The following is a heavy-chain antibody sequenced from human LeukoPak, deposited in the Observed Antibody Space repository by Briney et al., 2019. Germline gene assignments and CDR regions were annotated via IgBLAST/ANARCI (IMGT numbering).Heavy chain of an antibody. V-gene: IGHV3-21*01. CDR1: GFTFSSYS. J-gene: IGHJ4*02. CDR3: ARDFPPDY. Sequence: PGGSLRLSCAASGFTFSSYSMNWVRQAPGKGLEWVSSITSGSSSHIYYTDSVKGRFTISRDNAKNSLFLQMNSLRVEDTAVYYCARDFPPDYWGQGTLVTVSS. CDR2: ITSGSSSHI.